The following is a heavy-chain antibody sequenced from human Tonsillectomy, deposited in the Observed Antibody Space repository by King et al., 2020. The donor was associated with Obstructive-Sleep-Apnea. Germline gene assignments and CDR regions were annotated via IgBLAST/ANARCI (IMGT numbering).Heavy chain of an antibody. J-gene: IGHJ4*02. CDR3: ATALAAAAPFDS. V-gene: IGHV3-21*06. CDR2: ISSSSGYI. CDR1: GFTFSSYN. Sequence: VQLVESGGGLVKPGGSLRLSCAASGFTFSSYNMNWVRQAPGKGLEWVSSISSSSGYIYYTDSVKGRFSISRDNAKNSLYLQMNSLIVEDSAVYYCATALAAAAPFDSWGQGTLVTVSS. D-gene: IGHD6-13*01.